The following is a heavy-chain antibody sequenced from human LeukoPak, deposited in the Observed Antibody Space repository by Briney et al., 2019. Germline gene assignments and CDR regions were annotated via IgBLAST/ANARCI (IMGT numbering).Heavy chain of an antibody. V-gene: IGHV1-18*01. CDR1: GYTFTSYG. CDR3: ARDRGSRAGTRAYNWFDP. D-gene: IGHD1-26*01. Sequence: SVNVSCMASGYTFTSYGISWVRQAPGRELEGMGWISAYYGNKNYAQKHQGRVTMHTDTSTRTAYMELRSLRSDDTAVYYCARDRGSRAGTRAYNWFDPWGQGTLVTVSS. CDR2: ISAYYGNK. J-gene: IGHJ5*02.